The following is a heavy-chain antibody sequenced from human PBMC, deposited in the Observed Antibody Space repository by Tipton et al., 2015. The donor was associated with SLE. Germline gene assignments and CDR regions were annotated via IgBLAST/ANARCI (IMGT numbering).Heavy chain of an antibody. CDR3: ARARQWLVGDY. CDR1: GGPFNGFL. J-gene: IGHJ4*02. CDR2: INYSGNT. V-gene: IGHV4-34*01. D-gene: IGHD6-19*01. Sequence: GLVKPSETLSLTCGVSGGPFNGFLWTWFRQPPGKGLEWIGEINYSGNTNYNPSLKSRVSMSIDRTKEQFSLRLNSVTAADTAVYYCARARQWLVGDYWGQGALVIVSS.